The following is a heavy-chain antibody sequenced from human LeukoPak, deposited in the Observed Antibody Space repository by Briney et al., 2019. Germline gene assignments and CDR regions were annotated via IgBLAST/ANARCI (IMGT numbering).Heavy chain of an antibody. D-gene: IGHD3-10*01. V-gene: IGHV3-11*01. CDR3: ARVRRRGSAYGSGSYYFDY. J-gene: IGHJ4*02. CDR1: GFTFSDYY. CDR2: ISSSGSTI. Sequence: GGSLRLSCAASGFTFSDYYMSWLRQAPGEGLEWVSYISSSGSTIYYADSVKGRFTISRDNAKNSLYLQMNSLRAEDTAVYYCARVRRRGSAYGSGSYYFDYWGQGTLVTVSS.